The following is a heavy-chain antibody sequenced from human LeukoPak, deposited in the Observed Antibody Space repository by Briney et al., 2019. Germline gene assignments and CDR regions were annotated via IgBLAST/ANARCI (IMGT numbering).Heavy chain of an antibody. D-gene: IGHD3-10*01. J-gene: IGHJ4*02. V-gene: IGHV1-2*02. CDR1: GYTFTGYY. Sequence: ASVKVSCTASGYTFTGYYMHWVRQAPGQGLEWMGWINPNSGGTNYAQKFQGRVTMTRDKSISTVYMELSRLTSDDTAVYYCARGDGSGRYCIEYWGQGTPVAVAS. CDR3: ARGDGSGRYCIEY. CDR2: INPNSGGT.